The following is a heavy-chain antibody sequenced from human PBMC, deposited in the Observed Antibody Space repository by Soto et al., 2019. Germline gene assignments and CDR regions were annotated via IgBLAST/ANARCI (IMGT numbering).Heavy chain of an antibody. D-gene: IGHD2-2*01. CDR3: ARDRSPAGMDV. J-gene: IGHJ6*02. CDR1: GFTFSDYY. Sequence: QVPLVESGGGLVKPGGSLRLSCAASGFTFSDYYMSWIRQAPGKGLEWVSYISSSSSYTNYADSVKGRFTISRDNAKNSLYLQMNSLRAEDTAVYYCARDRSPAGMDVWGQGTTVTVSS. CDR2: ISSSSSYT. V-gene: IGHV3-11*05.